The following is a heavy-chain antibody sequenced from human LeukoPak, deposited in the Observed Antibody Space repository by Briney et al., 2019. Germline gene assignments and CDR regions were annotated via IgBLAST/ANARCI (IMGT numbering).Heavy chain of an antibody. Sequence: PSETLSLTCTVSGGSISSGDYYWSWIRQPPGKGLEWIGYIYYSGSTYYNPSLKSRVTISVDTSKNQFSLKLSSVTAADTAVYYCARTSVYGVFLSQLKIFDYWGQGTLVTVSS. CDR3: ARTSVYGVFLSQLKIFDY. CDR2: IYYSGST. D-gene: IGHD4-17*01. V-gene: IGHV4-30-4*01. J-gene: IGHJ4*02. CDR1: GGSISSGDYY.